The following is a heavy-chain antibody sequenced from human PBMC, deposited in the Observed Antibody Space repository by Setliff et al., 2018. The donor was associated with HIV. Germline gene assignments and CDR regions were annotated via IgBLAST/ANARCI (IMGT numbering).Heavy chain of an antibody. D-gene: IGHD6-13*01. V-gene: IGHV4-4*09. J-gene: IGHJ6*03. CDR2: IFTSGDT. CDR1: GVSISNYY. Sequence: PSETLSLTCTVSGVSISNYYWNWIRQPPGKGLEWIGYIFTSGDTNYNPSLRSRVTLSVDTSKNQVSLKLGSVTAADTAVYFCASEYSSSWATRYYYYMDVWGKGTTVTVSS. CDR3: ASEYSSSWATRYYYYMDV.